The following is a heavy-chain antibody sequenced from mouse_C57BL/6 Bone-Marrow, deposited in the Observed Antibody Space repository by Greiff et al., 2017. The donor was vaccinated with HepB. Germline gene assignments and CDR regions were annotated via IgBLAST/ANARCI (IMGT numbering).Heavy chain of an antibody. CDR1: GYAFTNYL. V-gene: IGHV1-54*01. J-gene: IGHJ3*01. CDR3: ARNWAWFAY. Sequence: QVQLQQSGAELVRPGTSVKVSCKASGYAFTNYLIEWVKQRPGQGLEWIGVINPGSGGTNYNEKFKGKATLTADKSSSTAYMQLSSLTSEDSAVYFCARNWAWFAYWGKGTLVTVSA. CDR2: INPGSGGT. D-gene: IGHD4-1*01.